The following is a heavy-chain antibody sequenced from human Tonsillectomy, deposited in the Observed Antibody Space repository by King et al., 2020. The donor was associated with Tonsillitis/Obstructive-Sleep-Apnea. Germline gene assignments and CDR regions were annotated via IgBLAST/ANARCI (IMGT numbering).Heavy chain of an antibody. CDR2: IYYSGST. V-gene: IGHV4-61*01. Sequence: PLQESGPGLVKPSETLSLTCTVSGGSVRGGYYYWSWIRQPPGKGLEWIGYIYYSGSTSYNPSLKSRVTISLDTSKNQFSLKLSSVTAADTAVYYCARYGCSSTRCFTNWFDPWGQGTLVTVSS. J-gene: IGHJ5*02. CDR3: ARYGCSSTRCFTNWFDP. CDR1: GGSVRGGYYY. D-gene: IGHD2-2*01.